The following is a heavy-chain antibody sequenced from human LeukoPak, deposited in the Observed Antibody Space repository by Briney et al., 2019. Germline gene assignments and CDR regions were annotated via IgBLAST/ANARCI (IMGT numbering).Heavy chain of an antibody. V-gene: IGHV4-39*01. CDR1: GGSISSSSYY. CDR2: IDNSGST. J-gene: IGHJ5*02. D-gene: IGHD2-2*01. CDR3: ARHPMRYCSSTSCFWNWFDP. Sequence: SETLSLTCTVSGGSISSSSYYWGWIRQSPGKGLEWIGSIDNSGSTYYNPSLKSRVTISEDTSKNQFSLKLSSVTAADTAVYYCARHPMRYCSSTSCFWNWFDPWGQGTLVPVSS.